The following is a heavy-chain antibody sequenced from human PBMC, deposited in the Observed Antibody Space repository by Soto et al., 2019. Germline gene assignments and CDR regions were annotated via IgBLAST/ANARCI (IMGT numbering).Heavy chain of an antibody. V-gene: IGHV3-23*01. D-gene: IGHD3-22*01. Sequence: GGSLRLSCAASGFTFSSYAMSWVRQAPGKGLEWVSAISGNGGSTYYADSVKGRFTISRDNSKNTLYLQMNSLRAEDTAVYYCAKDAPPYYDSSGYYYAHWGQGTLVTVSS. CDR2: ISGNGGST. CDR3: AKDAPPYYDSSGYYYAH. J-gene: IGHJ4*02. CDR1: GFTFSSYA.